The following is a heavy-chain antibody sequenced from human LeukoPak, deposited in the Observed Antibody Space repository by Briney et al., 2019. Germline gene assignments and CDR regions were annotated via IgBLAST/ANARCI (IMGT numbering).Heavy chain of an antibody. CDR3: ARYCSGGSCYARGYLDY. CDR2: IYSGGST. J-gene: IGHJ4*02. D-gene: IGHD2-15*01. Sequence: GRSLRLSCAASGFTVSSNYMSWVRQAPGKGLGWVSVIYSGGSTYYADSVKGRFTISRDNSKNTLYLQMNSLRAEDTAVYYCARYCSGGSCYARGYLDYWGQGTLVTVSS. CDR1: GFTVSSNY. V-gene: IGHV3-53*01.